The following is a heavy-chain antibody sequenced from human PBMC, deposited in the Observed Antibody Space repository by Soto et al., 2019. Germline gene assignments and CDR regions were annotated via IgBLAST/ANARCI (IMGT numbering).Heavy chain of an antibody. CDR2: IIPIFGTA. CDR1: GGTFSSYA. Sequence: SVKVSCKASGGTFSSYAISWVRQAPGQGLEWMGGIIPIFGTANYAQKFQGRVTITADESTSTAYMELSSLRSEDTAVYYCARPTPMVRGVIATYYYGMDVWGQGTTVTVSS. V-gene: IGHV1-69*13. CDR3: ARPTPMVRGVIATYYYGMDV. D-gene: IGHD3-10*01. J-gene: IGHJ6*02.